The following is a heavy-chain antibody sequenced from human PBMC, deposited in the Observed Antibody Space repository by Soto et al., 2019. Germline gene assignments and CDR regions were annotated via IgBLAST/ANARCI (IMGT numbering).Heavy chain of an antibody. D-gene: IGHD6-6*01. V-gene: IGHV4-34*01. CDR1: GGSFSGYY. CDR3: APLGSSIAAR. J-gene: IGHJ4*02. Sequence: SETLSLTCAVYGGSFSGYYWSWIRQPPGKGLEWIGEINHSGSTNYNPSLKSRVTISVDTSKNQFSLKLSSVTAADTAAYYCAPLGSSIAARWGQGTLVTAPQ. CDR2: INHSGST.